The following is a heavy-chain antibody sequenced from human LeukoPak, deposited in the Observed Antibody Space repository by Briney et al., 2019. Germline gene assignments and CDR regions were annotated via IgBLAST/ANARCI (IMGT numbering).Heavy chain of an antibody. CDR2: IYPGDSDT. D-gene: IGHD1-26*01. V-gene: IGHV5-51*01. J-gene: IGHJ3*02. Sequence: GESLKISCKGSGYSFTSYWIGRVRQMPGKGLEWMGIIYPGDSDTKYSPSFQGQVTISADKSISTASLQWNSLKASDTAMYYRARAVGLQGHFDIWGQGTMVTV. CDR1: GYSFTSYW. CDR3: ARAVGLQGHFDI.